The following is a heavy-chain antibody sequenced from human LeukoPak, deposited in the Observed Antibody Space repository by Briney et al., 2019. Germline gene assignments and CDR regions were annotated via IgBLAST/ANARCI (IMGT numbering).Heavy chain of an antibody. J-gene: IGHJ6*03. Sequence: SETLSLTCTVSGGSINTYYWSWIRQPAGKGLEWIGRIFTSGITHYNPSLKSRVTMSIDTSKNQFSLRLSSVTAADTAVYYCARVFDKDVWGKGTTVTVSS. CDR2: IFTSGIT. CDR1: GGSINTYY. V-gene: IGHV4-4*07. D-gene: IGHD2-21*01. CDR3: ARVFDKDV.